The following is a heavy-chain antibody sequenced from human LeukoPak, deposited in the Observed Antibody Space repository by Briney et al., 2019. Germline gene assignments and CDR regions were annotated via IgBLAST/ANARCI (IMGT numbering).Heavy chain of an antibody. V-gene: IGHV4-61*05. CDR2: IYYSGST. CDR3: ARGDFSGGYCYDY. J-gene: IGHJ4*02. Sequence: PLETLSLTCTVYGGAISSSNCCWGWIRQPPGKGLEWIGHIYYSGSTNYNPSLKSRVTISIDTSKNQFSLKLSSVTAADTAVYYCARGDFSGGYCYDYWGQGTLVTVSS. D-gene: IGHD2-15*01. CDR1: GGAISSSNCC.